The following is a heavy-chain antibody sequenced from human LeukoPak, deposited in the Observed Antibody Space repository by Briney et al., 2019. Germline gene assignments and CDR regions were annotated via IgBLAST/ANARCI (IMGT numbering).Heavy chain of an antibody. J-gene: IGHJ4*02. CDR2: ISGSGGST. CDR3: AMQANGHFYPYDY. D-gene: IGHD2-8*01. Sequence: PGGSLRLSCAASGFTFSSYALTWVRQAPGKGLERVSAISGSGGSTYYADSVKGRFTISRDNSKNTVYLQMNSLRAEDTAAYYCAMQANGHFYPYDYWGQGTLVTVSS. CDR1: GFTFSSYA. V-gene: IGHV3-23*01.